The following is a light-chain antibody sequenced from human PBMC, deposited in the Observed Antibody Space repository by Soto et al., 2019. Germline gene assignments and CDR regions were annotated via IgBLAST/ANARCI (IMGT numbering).Light chain of an antibody. CDR3: QSYDSSLSGWV. CDR1: SSNIGAGYD. J-gene: IGLJ3*02. Sequence: QSVLTQPPSVSGAPGQRVTISCTGSSSNIGAGYDVHWYQQLPGTAPKLLIYGNSNRPSGVPDRFSGSKSGTSASPAITGVQAEDEADYYCQSYDSSLSGWVFGGGTKLTVL. CDR2: GNS. V-gene: IGLV1-40*01.